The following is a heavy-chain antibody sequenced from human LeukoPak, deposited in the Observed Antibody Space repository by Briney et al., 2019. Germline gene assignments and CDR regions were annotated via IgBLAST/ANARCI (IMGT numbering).Heavy chain of an antibody. CDR2: ISFDGSNK. J-gene: IGHJ4*02. V-gene: IGHV3-30*03. CDR1: GFTFSSYG. Sequence: GGSLRLSCAASGFTFSSYGMNWVRQAPGKGLEWVAIISFDGSNKFYADSVKGRFTISRDNAKNSLYLQMNSLRAEDTAVYYCARLGLPDYWGQGTLVTVSS. CDR3: ARLGLPDY. D-gene: IGHD2-21*01.